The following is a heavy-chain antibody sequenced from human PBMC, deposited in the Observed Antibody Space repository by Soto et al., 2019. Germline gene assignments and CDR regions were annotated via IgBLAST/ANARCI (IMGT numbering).Heavy chain of an antibody. CDR1: GYTFTSYG. CDR2: ISAYTGNT. J-gene: IGHJ5*02. D-gene: IGHD3-22*01. CDR3: ARDKDTYYYDNGWFDP. V-gene: IGHV1-18*04. Sequence: QVQLVQSGAEVKSPGASVKVSCEASGYTFTSYGISWVRQAPGQGLEWMGWISAYTGNTNYPQKLQGRVTMTTDTSTSTAYMELRSLRSDDTAVYYCARDKDTYYYDNGWFDPWGQGTLVTVSS.